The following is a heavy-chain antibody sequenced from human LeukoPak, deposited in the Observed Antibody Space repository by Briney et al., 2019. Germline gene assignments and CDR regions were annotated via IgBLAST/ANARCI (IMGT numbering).Heavy chain of an antibody. J-gene: IGHJ4*02. D-gene: IGHD1-26*01. CDR2: IIPIFGIA. V-gene: IGHV1-69*04. CDR1: GGTFSSNA. CDR3: ARTFRRDGSYPFDY. Sequence: SVKVSCKASGGTFSSNAISWVRQAPGQGLEWMGRIIPIFGIANYAQKFQGRVTITADKSTSTAYMELSSLRSEDTAVYYCARTFRRDGSYPFDYWGQGTLVTVSS.